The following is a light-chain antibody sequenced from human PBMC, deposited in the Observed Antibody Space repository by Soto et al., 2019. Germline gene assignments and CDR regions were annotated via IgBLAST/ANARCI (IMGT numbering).Light chain of an antibody. CDR1: QGISSY. V-gene: IGKV1D-8*03. J-gene: IGKJ1*01. Sequence: VICMTQSPSLLSASRGDRVTISCXMSQGISSYLAWYQQKPGKAPELLIYAASTLQSGVPSRFSGSGSGTEFTLTISSLQPDDFATYYCQQYNSYSRTFGQGTKV. CDR2: AAS. CDR3: QQYNSYSRT.